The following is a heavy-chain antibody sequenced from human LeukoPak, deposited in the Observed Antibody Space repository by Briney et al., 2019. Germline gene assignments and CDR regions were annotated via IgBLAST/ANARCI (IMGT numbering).Heavy chain of an antibody. V-gene: IGHV3-9*01. J-gene: IGHJ4*02. CDR2: ISWNSGSI. Sequence: PGGCLRLSCAASGFTFDDYAMHWVRQAPWKGLEWVSGISWNSGSIGYADSVKGRFTISRDNAKNSLYLQMNSLRAEDTALYYCARDLAGWWGQGTLVTVSS. CDR3: ARDLAGW. CDR1: GFTFDDYA. D-gene: IGHD2-15*01.